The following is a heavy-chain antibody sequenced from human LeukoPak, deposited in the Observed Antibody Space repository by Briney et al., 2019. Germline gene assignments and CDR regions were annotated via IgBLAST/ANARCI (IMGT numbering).Heavy chain of an antibody. D-gene: IGHD5-12*01. J-gene: IGHJ4*02. CDR1: GYTFTSYG. V-gene: IGHV1-18*01. CDR2: ISAYNGNT. CDR3: ARDLFDVDIVATINWAHDY. Sequence: ASVKVSCKASGYTFTSYGISWVRQAPGQGLEWMGWISAYNGNTNYAQKLQGRVTMTTDTSTSTAYMELRSLRSDDTAVYYCARDLFDVDIVATINWAHDYWGQGTLVTVSS.